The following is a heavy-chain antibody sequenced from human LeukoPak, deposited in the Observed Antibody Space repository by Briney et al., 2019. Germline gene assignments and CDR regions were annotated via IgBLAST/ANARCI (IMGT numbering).Heavy chain of an antibody. CDR1: GGTSSSYA. CDR3: ASDYGSGSSDY. Sequence: EASVKVSCKASGGTSSSYAISWVRQAPGQGLEWMGGIIPIFGTANYAQKFQGRVTITADESTSTAYMELSSLRSEDTAVYYCASDYGSGSSDYWGQGTLVTVSS. V-gene: IGHV1-69*13. J-gene: IGHJ4*02. D-gene: IGHD3-10*01. CDR2: IIPIFGTA.